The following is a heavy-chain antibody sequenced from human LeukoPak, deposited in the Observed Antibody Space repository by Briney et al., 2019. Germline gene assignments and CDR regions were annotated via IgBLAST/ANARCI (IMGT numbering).Heavy chain of an antibody. D-gene: IGHD6-13*01. CDR1: GGSISSYY. Sequence: SETLSLTCTVSGGSISSYYWSWIRQPPGKGLEWIGYIYSSGSTNYNPSLKSRLTISVDASKNQFSLKLSSVTAADTAVYYCARGLQQLVPYYWGRGTLVTVSS. CDR2: IYSSGST. J-gene: IGHJ4*02. V-gene: IGHV4-59*12. CDR3: ARGLQQLVPYY.